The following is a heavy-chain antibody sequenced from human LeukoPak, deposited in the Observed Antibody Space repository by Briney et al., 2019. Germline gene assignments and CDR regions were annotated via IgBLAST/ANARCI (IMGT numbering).Heavy chain of an antibody. CDR3: ARGNVLEPSARQLVLRATVNFDY. V-gene: IGHV4-34*01. D-gene: IGHD6-13*01. CDR2: INHSGST. CDR1: GGSFSGYY. Sequence: SETLSLTCAVYGGSFSGYYWSWIRQPPGKGLEWIGEINHSGSTNYNPSLKSRVTISVDTSKNQFSLKLSSVTAADTAVYYRARGNVLEPSARQLVLRATVNFDYWGQGTLVTVSS. J-gene: IGHJ4*02.